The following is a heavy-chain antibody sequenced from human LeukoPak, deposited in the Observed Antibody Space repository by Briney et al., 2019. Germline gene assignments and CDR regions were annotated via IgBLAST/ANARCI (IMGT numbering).Heavy chain of an antibody. D-gene: IGHD1-26*01. CDR2: IYYSGST. CDR1: GGSISSYY. CDR3: ARGEGIDSLALCY. Sequence: SETLSLTCTVSGGSISSYYWSWIRQPPGKGLEWIGYIYYSGSTNYNPSLKSRVTKSVDTSKNQFSLKLSSVTAADTAVYYCARGEGIDSLALCYWGQGTLVTVSS. V-gene: IGHV4-59*01. J-gene: IGHJ4*02.